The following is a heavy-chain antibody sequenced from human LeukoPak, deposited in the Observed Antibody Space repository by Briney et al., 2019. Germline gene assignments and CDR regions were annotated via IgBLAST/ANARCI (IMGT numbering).Heavy chain of an antibody. Sequence: ASVKVSCKASGYTFTGYCMHWVRQAPGQGLEWMGWISAYNGNTNYAQKLQGRVTMTTDTSTSTAYMELRSLRSDDTAVYYCARNTYYYDSSGPDYWGQGTLVTVSS. D-gene: IGHD3-22*01. CDR3: ARNTYYYDSSGPDY. CDR2: ISAYNGNT. V-gene: IGHV1-18*04. CDR1: GYTFTGYC. J-gene: IGHJ4*02.